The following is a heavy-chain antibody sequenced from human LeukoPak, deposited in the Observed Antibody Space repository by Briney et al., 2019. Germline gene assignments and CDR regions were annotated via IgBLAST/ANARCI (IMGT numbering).Heavy chain of an antibody. CDR3: ARGMRDY. V-gene: IGHV3-7*01. J-gene: IGHJ4*02. Sequence: GGSLRLSCEGSGFTFSNYWMGWVRQAPGKRLQWVANIKTDGSEKYYVDSVKGRFTISRDNAKNSLYLQMNSLRAEDTAVYYCARGMRDYWGQGTLVTVSS. CDR1: GFTFSNYW. CDR2: IKTDGSEK.